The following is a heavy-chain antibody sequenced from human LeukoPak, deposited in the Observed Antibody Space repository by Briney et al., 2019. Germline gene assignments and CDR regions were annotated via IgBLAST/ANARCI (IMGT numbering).Heavy chain of an antibody. CDR2: IYYTGCT. CDR3: VRHASPYPYGWFDP. CDR1: GGSISNYY. D-gene: IGHD4-17*01. V-gene: IGHV4-59*08. Sequence: SETLSLPCTVYGGSISNYYWSWIRQPPGKGLEWIGYIYYTGCTNYSPSLKSRVHISVDTSKNQFPLKVGSVTAADTAVYYCVRHASPYPYGWFDPWGQGTLVTVSS. J-gene: IGHJ5*02.